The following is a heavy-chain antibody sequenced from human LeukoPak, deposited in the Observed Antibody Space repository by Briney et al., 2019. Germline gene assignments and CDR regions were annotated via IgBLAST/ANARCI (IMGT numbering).Heavy chain of an antibody. V-gene: IGHV3-66*02. D-gene: IGHD5-24*01. CDR3: ARESGDGYNPFDY. J-gene: IGHJ4*02. Sequence: GGSLRLSCAASGFTVSSNYMSWVRQAPGKGLEGVSVIYSGGSTYYADSVKGRFTISRDNSKNTLYLQMNSLRAEDTAVYYCARESGDGYNPFDYWGQGTLVTVSS. CDR1: GFTVSSNY. CDR2: IYSGGST.